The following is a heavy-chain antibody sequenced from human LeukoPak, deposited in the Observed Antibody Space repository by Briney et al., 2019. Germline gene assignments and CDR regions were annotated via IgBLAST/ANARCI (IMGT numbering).Heavy chain of an antibody. CDR3: ARGIHGDYNYFDY. CDR2: IKQDGSEK. J-gene: IGHJ4*02. Sequence: PGGSLRLSCAASGFTFSSYAMNWVRQAPGKGLGWVANIKQDGSEKYYVDSVKGRFTISRDNAKNSLYLQMNSLRAEDTAVYYCARGIHGDYNYFDYWGQGTLVTVSS. CDR1: GFTFSSYA. V-gene: IGHV3-7*01. D-gene: IGHD4-17*01.